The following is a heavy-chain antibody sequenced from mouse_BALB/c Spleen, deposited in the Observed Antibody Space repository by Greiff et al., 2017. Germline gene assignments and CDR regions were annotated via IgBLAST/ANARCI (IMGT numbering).Heavy chain of an antibody. CDR3: TRRGGSGYFDV. V-gene: IGHV1-69*02. Sequence: QVQLQQPGAELVRPGASVKLSCKASGYTFTSYWITWVKQRPGQGLEWIGNIYPSDSYTNYNQKFKDKATLTVDKSSSTAYMQLSSPTSEDSAVYYCTRRGGSGYFDVWGAGTTVTVSS. CDR2: IYPSDSYT. CDR1: GYTFTSYW. J-gene: IGHJ1*01. D-gene: IGHD1-1*01.